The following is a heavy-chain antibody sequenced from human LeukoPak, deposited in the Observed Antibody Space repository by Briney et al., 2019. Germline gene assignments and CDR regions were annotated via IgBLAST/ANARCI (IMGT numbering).Heavy chain of an antibody. D-gene: IGHD3-22*01. CDR3: AKDMAANYYDSSGAFDI. CDR2: ISWNSGSI. CDR1: GFTFNDYA. Sequence: PGGSLRLSCAASGFTFNDYAMHWVRQAPGKGLEWVSGISWNSGSIGYADSVKGRFTISRDNAKNSLYLQMNSLRAEDMALYYCAKDMAANYYDSSGAFDIWGQGTMVTVSS. V-gene: IGHV3-9*03. J-gene: IGHJ3*02.